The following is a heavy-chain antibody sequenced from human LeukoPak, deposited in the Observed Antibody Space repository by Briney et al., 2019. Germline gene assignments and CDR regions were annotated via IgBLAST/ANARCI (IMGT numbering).Heavy chain of an antibody. CDR3: AKGFYDSGP. Sequence: GKSLRLSCAASGFAFSSFGMHWVRQAPGKGLEYVALTSYDGNNEYYADSVEGRSTISRDNSKNTVYLQMNSLRVEDTAVYYCAKGFYDSGPWGQGTLVTVSS. CDR2: TSYDGNNE. D-gene: IGHD3-22*01. V-gene: IGHV3-30*18. CDR1: GFAFSSFG. J-gene: IGHJ5*02.